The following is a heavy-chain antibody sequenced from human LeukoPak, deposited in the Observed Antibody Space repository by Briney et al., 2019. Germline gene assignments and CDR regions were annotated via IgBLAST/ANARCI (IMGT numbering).Heavy chain of an antibody. V-gene: IGHV3-23*01. CDR2: ITDSGSST. CDR1: GFTFSNYA. Sequence: PGGSLRLSCAASGFTFSNYAMSWVRQAPGEGGEWVSAITDSGSSTYYAESVKGGFTIYRDNSKKTLYIQMSSLRAEHTALYYCARDYPTFGVVTIFDYWGQGALVTVSS. CDR3: ARDYPTFGVVTIFDY. J-gene: IGHJ4*02. D-gene: IGHD3-3*01.